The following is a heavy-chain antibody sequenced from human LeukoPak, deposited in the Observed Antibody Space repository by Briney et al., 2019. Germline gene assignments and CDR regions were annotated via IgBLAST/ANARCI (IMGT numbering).Heavy chain of an antibody. CDR3: ARVGYNSGWYEY. Sequence: PGGSLRLSCAASGFTFSRYGMHWVRQAPGKGLEWVAVIWEDGSNIYYADSVKGRFTISRDNSKNTLYLQMNSLRAEDTAVYYCARVGYNSGWYEYWGQGNLDTVSS. D-gene: IGHD6-19*01. V-gene: IGHV3-33*01. CDR1: GFTFSRYG. CDR2: IWEDGSNI. J-gene: IGHJ4*02.